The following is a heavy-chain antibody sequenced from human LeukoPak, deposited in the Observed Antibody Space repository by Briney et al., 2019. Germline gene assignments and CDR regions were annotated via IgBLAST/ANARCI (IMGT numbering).Heavy chain of an antibody. CDR1: GYTISTYY. CDR3: TREGTGYSGYDYSY. Sequence: GASVKVSCKASGYTISTYYLHWVRQAPGQGLEWMGIINPSGGSTTYAQKFQGRVTMTRDTSTTTVYMELSSLRSDDTAVYYCTREGTGYSGYDYSYWGQGTLVTVSS. V-gene: IGHV1-46*03. J-gene: IGHJ4*02. CDR2: INPSGGST. D-gene: IGHD5-12*01.